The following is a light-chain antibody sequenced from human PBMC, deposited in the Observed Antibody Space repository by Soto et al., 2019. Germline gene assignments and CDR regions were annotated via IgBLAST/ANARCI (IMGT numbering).Light chain of an antibody. V-gene: IGLV7-43*01. CDR3: LIYYAGSRI. CDR1: TGALNGGHY. J-gene: IGLJ1*01. CDR2: KTT. Sequence: QAVVPQEPSLPVSPGGTVTLTYVSSTGALNGGHYPSWIQQKPGQAPRPLIYKTTNKYSWTPARFSGSLFGGKPSLTLADVQPEDEADYYCLIYYAGSRIFGAGTKVTVL.